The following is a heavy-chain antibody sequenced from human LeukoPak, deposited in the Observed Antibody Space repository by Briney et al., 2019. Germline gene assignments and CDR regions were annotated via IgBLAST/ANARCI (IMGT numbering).Heavy chain of an antibody. D-gene: IGHD5-12*01. CDR2: ISGSGGST. Sequence: GGYLRLARAASGFTFSSYAMSWVRQAPGKGLEWVSAISGSGGSTYYADSVKGRFTISRDNSKNTLYLQTNSLRAEDTAVYYCAHVDIVAIPLGYWGQGTLVTVSS. J-gene: IGHJ4*02. V-gene: IGHV3-23*01. CDR3: AHVDIVAIPLGY. CDR1: GFTFSSYA.